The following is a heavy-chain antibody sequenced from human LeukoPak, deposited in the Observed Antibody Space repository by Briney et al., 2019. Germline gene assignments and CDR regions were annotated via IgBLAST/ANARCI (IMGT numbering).Heavy chain of an antibody. D-gene: IGHD6-6*01. CDR2: ISAYNGNT. V-gene: IGHV1-18*01. J-gene: IGHJ4*02. Sequence: PGASVKVSCKASGYTFTSYGISWVRQAPGQGLEWMGWISAYNGNTNYAQKLQGRVTMTTDTSTSTAYMELRSLRSDDTAVYYCARDQLSSPRYYFDYWGQGTLVTVSS. CDR3: ARDQLSSPRYYFDY. CDR1: GYTFTSYG.